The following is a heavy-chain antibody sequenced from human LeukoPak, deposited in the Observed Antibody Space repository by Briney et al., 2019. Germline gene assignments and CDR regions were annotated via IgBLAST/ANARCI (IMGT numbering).Heavy chain of an antibody. CDR1: GGSISSYY. CDR3: ARAGYYYDSSGYYPGLDY. D-gene: IGHD3-22*01. CDR2: IYYSGST. V-gene: IGHV4-59*08. J-gene: IGHJ4*02. Sequence: PSETLSLTCTVSGGSISSYYWSWIRQPPGKGLEWIGYIYYSGSTNYNPSLKSRVTISVDTSKNQFSLKLSSVTAADTAVYYCARAGYYYDSSGYYPGLDYWGQGTLVTVSS.